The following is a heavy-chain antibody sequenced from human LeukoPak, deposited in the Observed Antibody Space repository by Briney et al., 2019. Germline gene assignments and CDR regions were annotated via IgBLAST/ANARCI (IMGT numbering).Heavy chain of an antibody. CDR3: TRGRVSSSTWYSTYYYYFYMDV. CDR1: DDSITMYY. Sequence: KPSETLSLTCSVSDDSITMYYWTWIRQPPGKGLEWIGYVDHTGSTNFNPSLNGRVSISRDTTKNLFSLRLRSVTAADKAVYFCTRGRVSSSTWYSTYYYYFYMDVWGKGTTVTVSS. D-gene: IGHD1-1*01. CDR2: VDHTGST. J-gene: IGHJ6*03. V-gene: IGHV4-59*01.